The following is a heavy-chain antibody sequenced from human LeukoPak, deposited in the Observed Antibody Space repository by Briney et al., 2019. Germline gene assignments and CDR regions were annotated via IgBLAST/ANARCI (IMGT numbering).Heavy chain of an antibody. D-gene: IGHD6-13*01. Sequence: PGGSLRLSCAASGFTFSTYWMSWVRQAPGKGLEWVANIKQDGSEEYYVDSVKGRYTISRDNAKNSLYLQMNSLRAEDTAMYYCARDSAGNDYWGQGTLVTVSS. CDR2: IKQDGSEE. V-gene: IGHV3-7*01. CDR3: ARDSAGNDY. J-gene: IGHJ4*02. CDR1: GFTFSTYW.